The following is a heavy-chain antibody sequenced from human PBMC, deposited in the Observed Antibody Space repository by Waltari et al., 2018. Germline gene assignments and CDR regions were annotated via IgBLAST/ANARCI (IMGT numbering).Heavy chain of an antibody. CDR2: ICAGGSVI. Sequence: EVQLVESGGGLVQPGESLRLSCSASAFTFGAYEMNWVRQAPGKGVEWGAYICAGGSVIYYADSVKGRFTISRDNARNSLYLQLNSLTAEDTAIYYCARGRSVYDYWGQGTLVTVSS. J-gene: IGHJ4*02. D-gene: IGHD6-6*01. V-gene: IGHV3-48*03. CDR3: ARGRSVYDY. CDR1: AFTFGAYE.